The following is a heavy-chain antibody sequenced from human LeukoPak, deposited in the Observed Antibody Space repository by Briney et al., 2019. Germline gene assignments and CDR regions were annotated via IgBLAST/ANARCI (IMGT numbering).Heavy chain of an antibody. CDR1: GFTSSSYA. V-gene: IGHV3-23*01. Sequence: GGSLRLSCAASGFTSSSYAMSWVRQAPGKGLEWVSAISGSGGSTYYADSVKGRFTISRDNSKNTLYLQMNSLRAEDTAVYYCARATTPPSSWYHHYYYGMDVWGQGTTVTVSS. J-gene: IGHJ6*02. CDR3: ARATTPPSSWYHHYYYGMDV. D-gene: IGHD6-13*01. CDR2: ISGSGGST.